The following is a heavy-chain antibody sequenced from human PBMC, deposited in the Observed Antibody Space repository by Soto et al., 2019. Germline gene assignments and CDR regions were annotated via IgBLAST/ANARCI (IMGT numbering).Heavy chain of an antibody. Sequence: SETLSLTCTVSSDSISSYYWSWIRQPPGKRLEWIGYISYSGSTDYNPSLKSRVTISGDTSKNQFSLKVSSVTAADTAVYYCARRTSWQLPFDHWGQGTLVTVSS. J-gene: IGHJ4*02. V-gene: IGHV4-59*01. CDR3: ARRTSWQLPFDH. CDR2: ISYSGST. D-gene: IGHD6-13*01. CDR1: SDSISSYY.